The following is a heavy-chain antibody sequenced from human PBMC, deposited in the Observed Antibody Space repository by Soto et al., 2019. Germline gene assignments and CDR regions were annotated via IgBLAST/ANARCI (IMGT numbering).Heavy chain of an antibody. CDR3: ARDENLVRGVICDS. CDR2: ITGRGSF. Sequence: GSLRHSCAASGFTFSTFAIHWVRQAPGRGLEWVSGITGRGSFYADSVKGRFTISRDNAKNTLYLQMSSLRAEDTAVYYCARDENLVRGVICDSWGQGSPVTVS. V-gene: IGHV3-21*01. CDR1: GFTFSTFA. D-gene: IGHD3-10*01. J-gene: IGHJ4*02.